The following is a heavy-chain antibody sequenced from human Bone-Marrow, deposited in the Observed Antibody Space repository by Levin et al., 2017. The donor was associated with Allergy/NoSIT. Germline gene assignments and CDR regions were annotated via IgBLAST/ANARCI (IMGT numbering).Heavy chain of an antibody. Sequence: SQTLSLTCTVSGGSISSYYWSWIRQPPGKGLEWIGYIYYSGSTNYNSDCKSRVPISVDTSKNQFSLKLSSVTAADTAVYYCARHFRWLQLVVEAFDSWGQGTMVTVSS. V-gene: IGHV4-59*08. CDR2: IYYSGST. CDR3: ARHFRWLQLVVEAFDS. D-gene: IGHD5-24*01. CDR1: GGSISSYY. J-gene: IGHJ3*02.